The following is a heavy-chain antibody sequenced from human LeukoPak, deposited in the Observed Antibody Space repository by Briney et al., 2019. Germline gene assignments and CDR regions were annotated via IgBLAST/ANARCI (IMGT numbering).Heavy chain of an antibody. V-gene: IGHV3-30*02. CDR1: GFTFRSHG. Sequence: PGGSLRLSCAASGFTFRSHGMHWVRQAPGKGLEWVAFIWYDGSNKYYTDSVKGRFTISRDNSRSTLYLQMNSLRPEDTAIYYCAREGYYGSGSPPSLYFDYWGQGTLVTVSS. CDR2: IWYDGSNK. CDR3: AREGYYGSGSPPSLYFDY. D-gene: IGHD3-10*01. J-gene: IGHJ4*02.